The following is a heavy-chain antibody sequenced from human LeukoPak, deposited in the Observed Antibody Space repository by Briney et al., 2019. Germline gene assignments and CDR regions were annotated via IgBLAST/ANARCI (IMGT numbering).Heavy chain of an antibody. J-gene: IGHJ3*02. D-gene: IGHD3-22*01. V-gene: IGHV1-8*01. Sequence: ASVKVSCKASRYTFTSYDINWVRQATGQGLEWMGWMNPNSGNTGYAQKFQGRVTMTRNTSISTAYMELSSLRSEDTAVYYCALYYDSSGYYDFNDAFDIWGQGTMVTVSS. CDR1: RYTFTSYD. CDR2: MNPNSGNT. CDR3: ALYYDSSGYYDFNDAFDI.